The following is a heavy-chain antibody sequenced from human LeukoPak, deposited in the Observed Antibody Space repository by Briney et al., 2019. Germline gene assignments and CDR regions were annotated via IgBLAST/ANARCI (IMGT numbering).Heavy chain of an antibody. Sequence: GCPLTLSCPASGFTLPNYWMYWVRQAPAKGLVCVSRINSGGSKTNSADSVNGRFTICRDNAKITLYLQMNSLRAEGTAMYYCARPIRGYDGFDIWGQGTMVTVSS. V-gene: IGHV3-74*01. CDR3: ARPIRGYDGFDI. J-gene: IGHJ3*02. CDR1: GFTLPNYW. CDR2: INSGGSKT. D-gene: IGHD5-12*01.